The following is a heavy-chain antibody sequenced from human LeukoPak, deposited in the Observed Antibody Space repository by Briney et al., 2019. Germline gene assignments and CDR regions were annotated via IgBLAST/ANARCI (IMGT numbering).Heavy chain of an antibody. V-gene: IGHV1-8*01. CDR3: ARSTYYDFWSGYANWFDP. CDR1: GYTFTSYD. Sequence: ASVKVSCKASGYTFTSYDINWVRQATGQGLEWMGWMNPNSGNTGYAQKFQGRVTMTRNTSKSTAYMELSSLRSEDKAVYYCARSTYYDFWSGYANWFDPWGQGTLVTVSS. D-gene: IGHD3-3*01. J-gene: IGHJ5*02. CDR2: MNPNSGNT.